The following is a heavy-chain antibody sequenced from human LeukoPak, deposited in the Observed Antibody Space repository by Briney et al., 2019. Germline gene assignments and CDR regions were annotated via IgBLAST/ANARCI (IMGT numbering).Heavy chain of an antibody. V-gene: IGHV2-5*02. CDR1: GFSLATSGVG. CDR2: TYWADDN. D-gene: IGHD3-10*01. J-gene: IGHJ4*02. CDR3: VHNTGGFYGSDRIYYLYYFDS. Sequence: ESGPTLVKPTQTLTLTCSFSGFSLATSGVGVGWIRQPPGKALEWLALTYWADDNRYSPSLKSRLTLIKDTSRNQVILIMTNMDPVDTATYYCVHNTGGFYGSDRIYYLYYFDSWGQGALVTVSS.